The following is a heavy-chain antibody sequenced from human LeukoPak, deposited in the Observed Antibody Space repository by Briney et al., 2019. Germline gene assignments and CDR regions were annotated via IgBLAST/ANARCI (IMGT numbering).Heavy chain of an antibody. CDR2: ISAYNGNT. Sequence: ASVKVSCKASGYTFTSYGISWVRQAPGQGLEWMGWISAYNGNTNYAQKLQGRVTMTTDTSTSTAYMELRSLRSDDTAVYYCARSPYYDFWSGYPLDYMDVWGKGTTVTVSS. D-gene: IGHD3-3*01. CDR1: GYTFTSYG. J-gene: IGHJ6*03. CDR3: ARSPYYDFWSGYPLDYMDV. V-gene: IGHV1-18*01.